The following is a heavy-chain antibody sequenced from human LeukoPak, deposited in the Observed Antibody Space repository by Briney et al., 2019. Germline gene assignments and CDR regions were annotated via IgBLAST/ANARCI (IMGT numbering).Heavy chain of an antibody. CDR3: ARVSETRRYCSSTSCYTPIYYYYYMDV. V-gene: IGHV1-2*02. Sequence: ASVTVSCKASGYTFTGYYMHWVRQAPGQGLEWMGWINPNSGGTNYAQKFQGRVTMTRDTSISTAYMELSRLRSDGTAVYYCARVSETRRYCSSTSCYTPIYYYYYMDVWGKGTTVTVSS. J-gene: IGHJ6*03. CDR2: INPNSGGT. D-gene: IGHD2-2*02. CDR1: GYTFTGYY.